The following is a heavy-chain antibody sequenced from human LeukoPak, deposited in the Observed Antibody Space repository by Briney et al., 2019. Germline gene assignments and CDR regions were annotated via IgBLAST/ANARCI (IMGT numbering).Heavy chain of an antibody. CDR2: ICTTAEGAKYA. V-gene: IGHV3-48*02. D-gene: IGHD3-9*01. CDR3: ATDQRYAFDY. J-gene: IGHJ4*02. CDR1: GFSFTDYP. Sequence: PGGSLRLSCATSGFSFTDYPMNWVRLAPGKGLEWTSNICTTAEGAKYAYYADSVKGRVTISRDDGKNTLYLHMNSLRDDDTAVYYCATDQRYAFDYWGQGILVTVSS.